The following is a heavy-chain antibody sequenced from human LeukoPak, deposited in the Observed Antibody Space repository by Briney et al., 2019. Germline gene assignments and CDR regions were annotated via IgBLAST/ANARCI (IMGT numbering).Heavy chain of an antibody. CDR1: GFTFSDYE. J-gene: IGHJ6*02. Sequence: GGSLRLSRAASGFTFSDYEMNWVRQAPGKGLEWVSYISSSGTTIYYGDSVKGRSTISRDNAKNSLYLQMNSLTDEDTAVYYCARDPSYYYGSGNYRHYYGMDVWGQGTTVTVSS. CDR3: ARDPSYYYGSGNYRHYYGMDV. D-gene: IGHD3-10*01. V-gene: IGHV3-48*03. CDR2: ISSSGTTI.